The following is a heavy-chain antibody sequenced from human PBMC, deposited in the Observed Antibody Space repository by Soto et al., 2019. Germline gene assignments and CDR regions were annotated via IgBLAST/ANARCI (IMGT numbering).Heavy chain of an antibody. J-gene: IGHJ6*02. Sequence: QVQLEESGGGVVQPGRSLRLSCAASGFTFSSYGMHWVRQAPGKGLEWVAVMSYDGSNEYYADSVKGRFTISRDNSKMWRIWEWKGWGVEDRAGYYWGKGGVLGVVEAPVGLLGGVAVWGQGAWSPSP. V-gene: IGHV3-30*18. CDR2: MSYDGSNE. D-gene: IGHD3-16*01. CDR1: GFTFSSYG. CDR3: GKGGVLGVVEAPVGLLGGVAV.